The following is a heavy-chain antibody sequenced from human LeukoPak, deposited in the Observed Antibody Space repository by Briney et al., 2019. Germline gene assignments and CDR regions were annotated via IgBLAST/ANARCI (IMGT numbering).Heavy chain of an antibody. CDR3: ARDRGANYGSVSDS. CDR2: IYNSGNT. V-gene: IGHV4-61*02. J-gene: IGHJ4*02. D-gene: IGHD1-26*01. Sequence: SETLSLTCTVSGGSISSGTYYWSWIRQPAGKGLEWIGRIYNSGNTDYNPSLKSRITISVDTSKNQFSLKLNSVTAADTAVYYCARDRGANYGSVSDSWGQGTLVTVSS. CDR1: GGSISSGTYY.